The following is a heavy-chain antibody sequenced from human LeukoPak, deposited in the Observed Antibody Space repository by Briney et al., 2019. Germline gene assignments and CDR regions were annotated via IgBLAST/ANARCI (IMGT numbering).Heavy chain of an antibody. Sequence: ASVKVSCTASGYTFTSYYMHWVRQAPGQGLEWMGIINPSGGSTSYAQKFQGRVTMTRDTSTSTVYMELSSLRSEDTAVYYCAREGYDSSGYYSPFGAFDIWGQGTMVTVSS. CDR1: GYTFTSYY. CDR3: AREGYDSSGYYSPFGAFDI. J-gene: IGHJ3*02. CDR2: INPSGGST. D-gene: IGHD3-22*01. V-gene: IGHV1-46*01.